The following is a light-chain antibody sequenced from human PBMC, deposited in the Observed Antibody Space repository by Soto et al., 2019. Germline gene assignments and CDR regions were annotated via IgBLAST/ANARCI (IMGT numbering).Light chain of an antibody. CDR3: QQSYSTPRT. CDR1: QSISSY. Sequence: IQMTQSPSSPSASAGDRVTITCRASQSISSYLNWYQQKPGKAPKLLIYAASSMHSGVPSRFSGSGSGTDFTLTISSLQTEDFATYYCQQSYSTPRTFGQGTKVDIK. J-gene: IGKJ1*01. CDR2: AAS. V-gene: IGKV1-39*01.